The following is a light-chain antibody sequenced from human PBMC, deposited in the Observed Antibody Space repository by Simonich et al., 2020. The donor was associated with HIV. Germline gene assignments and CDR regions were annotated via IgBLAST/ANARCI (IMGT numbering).Light chain of an antibody. J-gene: IGLJ2*01. CDR3: SSYAGSNNLV. V-gene: IGLV2-8*01. CDR2: EVS. CDR1: SSDVGGYNY. Sequence: QYALTQPASVSGSPGQSITMSCTGSSSDVGGYNYVSWYQQHPGKAPKLMIYEVSKRPSGVPDRFSGSKSGNTASLTVSGLQAEDEADYYCSSYAGSNNLVFGGGTKLTVL.